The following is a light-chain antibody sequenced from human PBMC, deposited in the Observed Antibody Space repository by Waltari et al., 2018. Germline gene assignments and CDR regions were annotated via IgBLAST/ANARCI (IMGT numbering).Light chain of an antibody. J-gene: IGLJ2*01. CDR1: SSDVGSYNL. Sequence: QSALTQPASVSGSPGQSITISCTGTSSDVGSYNLVSWYQQHPDKAPKLMIYEVSNRPSGVSDRFSGSKSGNTASLTISGLQAEDEADYYCCSYAGSDTFVVLVGGTKLTVL. V-gene: IGLV2-23*02. CDR3: CSYAGSDTFVV. CDR2: EVS.